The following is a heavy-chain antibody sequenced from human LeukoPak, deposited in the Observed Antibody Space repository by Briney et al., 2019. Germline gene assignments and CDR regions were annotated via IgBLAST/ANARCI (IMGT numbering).Heavy chain of an antibody. J-gene: IGHJ4*02. CDR2: ISWNSGTI. Sequence: SLRLSCAASGFTFDDYAMHWVRQAPGKGLEWVSGISWNSGTIDYADSVKGRFTISRDNAKNSLYLQMNSLRAEDTALYYCAKVQRTGTTPWEFDYWGQGTLVTVSS. D-gene: IGHD1-1*01. CDR3: AKVQRTGTTPWEFDY. V-gene: IGHV3-9*01. CDR1: GFTFDDYA.